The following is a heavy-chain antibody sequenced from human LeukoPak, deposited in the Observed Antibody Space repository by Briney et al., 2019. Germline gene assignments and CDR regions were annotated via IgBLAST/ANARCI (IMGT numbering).Heavy chain of an antibody. J-gene: IGHJ6*03. D-gene: IGHD3-16*01. CDR3: AREWGDYYYYYMDV. Sequence: SETLSLTCAVSGYSISSGYYWSWIRQPAGKGLEWIGRIYTSGSTNYNPSLKSRVTISVDTSKNQFSLKLSSVTAADTAVYYCAREWGDYYYYYMDVWGKGTTVTVSS. CDR2: IYTSGST. V-gene: IGHV4-61*02. CDR1: GYSISSGYY.